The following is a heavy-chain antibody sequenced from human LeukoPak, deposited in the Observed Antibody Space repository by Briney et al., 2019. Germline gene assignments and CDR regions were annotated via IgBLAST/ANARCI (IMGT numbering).Heavy chain of an antibody. V-gene: IGHV4-34*01. CDR2: INHSGST. CDR3: ATTYYYDSSGDVYFQH. Sequence: SETLSLTCAVYGGSFSGYYWSWIRQPPGEGLEWIGEINHSGSTNYNPSLKSRVTISVDTSKNQFSLKLSSVTAADTAVYYCATTYYYDSSGDVYFQHWGQGTLVTVSS. CDR1: GGSFSGYY. J-gene: IGHJ1*01. D-gene: IGHD3-22*01.